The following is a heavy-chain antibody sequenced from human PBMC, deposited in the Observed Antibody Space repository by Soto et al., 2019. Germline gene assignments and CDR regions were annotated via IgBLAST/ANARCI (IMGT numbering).Heavy chain of an antibody. D-gene: IGHD6-19*01. J-gene: IGHJ4*02. CDR2: ISDSRTT. CDR3: ARRTGVGGSYFFDF. Sequence: SETLSLTCTVSGVSITTYSWGWIRQTPGKGLEWVATISDSRTTYHNPSLKSRVIMSLDTSKNQFSLKLDSVTAADTTVYYCARRTGVGGSYFFDFWGQGILVTVSS. CDR1: GVSITTYS. V-gene: IGHV4-59*04.